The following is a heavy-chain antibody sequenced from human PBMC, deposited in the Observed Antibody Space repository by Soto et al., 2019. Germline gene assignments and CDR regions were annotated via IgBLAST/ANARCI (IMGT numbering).Heavy chain of an antibody. CDR2: IYYSGGT. J-gene: IGHJ6*02. CDR3: ASGYCISTSCYVGHYYYYGMDV. D-gene: IGHD2-2*01. CDR1: GGSISSSSYY. Sequence: SETLSLTCTVSGGSISSSSYYWGWIRQPPGKGLEWIGSIYYSGGTYYNPSLKSRVTISVDTSKNQFSLKLSSVTAADTAVYYCASGYCISTSCYVGHYYYYGMDVWGQGTTVTVSS. V-gene: IGHV4-39*01.